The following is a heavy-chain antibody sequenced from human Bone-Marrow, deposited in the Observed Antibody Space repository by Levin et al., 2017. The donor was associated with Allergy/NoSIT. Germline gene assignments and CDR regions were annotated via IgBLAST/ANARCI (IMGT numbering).Heavy chain of an antibody. V-gene: IGHV1-46*03. D-gene: IGHD3-10*01. CDR3: ASYYGSGTKFPYYYYYMDV. Sequence: GESLKISCKASGYTFTSYYMHWVRQAPGQGLEWMGIINPSGGSTSYAQKFQGRVTMTRDTSTSTVYMELSSLRSEDTAVYYCASYYGSGTKFPYYYYYMDVWGKGTTVTVSS. CDR2: INPSGGST. CDR1: GYTFTSYY. J-gene: IGHJ6*03.